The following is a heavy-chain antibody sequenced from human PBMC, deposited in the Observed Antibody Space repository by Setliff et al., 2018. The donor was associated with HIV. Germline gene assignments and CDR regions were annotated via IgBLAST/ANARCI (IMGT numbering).Heavy chain of an antibody. CDR1: GFTFSDYY. CDR3: AKQHCAGGSCYDAY. D-gene: IGHD2-15*01. CDR2: ISGTGETS. V-gene: IGHV3-23*01. Sequence: PGGSLRLSCVASGFTFSDYYMSWIRQAPGKGLEWISYISGTGETSYYADSVKGRFTISRDNSKNTLFLQMNTLRDEDTAVYYCAKQHCAGGSCYDAYWGRGTLVTVSS. J-gene: IGHJ4*02.